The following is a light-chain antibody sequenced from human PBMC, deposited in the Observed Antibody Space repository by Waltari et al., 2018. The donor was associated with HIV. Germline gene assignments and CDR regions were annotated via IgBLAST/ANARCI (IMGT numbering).Light chain of an antibody. Sequence: NFMLTQPHSVSESPGKTVTISCTRSSGSIASHYVQWYQQRPGSAPTTMIYEDNQRPSGVPDRFSGSSDSSSNSASLTISGLKTEDEGDYYCQSYDSRNHVVFGGGTKLTVL. V-gene: IGLV6-57*03. CDR3: QSYDSRNHVV. J-gene: IGLJ2*01. CDR2: EDN. CDR1: SGSIASHY.